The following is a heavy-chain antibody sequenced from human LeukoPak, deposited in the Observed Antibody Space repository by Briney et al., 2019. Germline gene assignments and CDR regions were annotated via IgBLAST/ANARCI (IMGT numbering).Heavy chain of an antibody. V-gene: IGHV4-34*01. Sequence: SETLSLTCAVYGGSFSGYYWSWIRQPPGKGLEWIGEINHSGSTNYNPSLKSRVNISVDTSKNQFSLKLSSVTAADTAVYYCARYDSSGYNESDAFDIWGQGTMVTVSS. CDR1: GGSFSGYY. CDR3: ARYDSSGYNESDAFDI. CDR2: INHSGST. J-gene: IGHJ3*02. D-gene: IGHD3-22*01.